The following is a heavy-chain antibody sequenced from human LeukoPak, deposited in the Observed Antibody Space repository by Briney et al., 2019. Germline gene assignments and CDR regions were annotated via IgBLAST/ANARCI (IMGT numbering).Heavy chain of an antibody. CDR1: GGSISSYY. D-gene: IGHD3-22*01. V-gene: IGHV4-59*01. CDR2: IYYSGST. CDR3: ARDRPTYYYDSSGYLDY. Sequence: SETLSLTCTVSGGSISSYYWSWIRQPPGKGLEWIGYIYYSGSTNYNPSLKSRVTISVDTSKNQFSPKLSSVTAADTAVYYCARDRPTYYYDSSGYLDYWGQGTLVTVSS. J-gene: IGHJ4*02.